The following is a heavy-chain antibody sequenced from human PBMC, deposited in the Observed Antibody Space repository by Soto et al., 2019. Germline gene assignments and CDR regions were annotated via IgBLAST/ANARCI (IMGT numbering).Heavy chain of an antibody. V-gene: IGHV3-23*01. CDR3: AKATATGGGAFDI. D-gene: IGHD2-8*02. CDR2: ILVDGRT. Sequence: GGSLRLSCAASGFPFSDSYMSWVRQAPGKGLEWVSTILVDGRTFYVDSVKGRFTISRDTSQNTVYLQMNSLTAGDTALYYCAKATATGGGAFDICGQGTMVTVSS. CDR1: GFPFSDSY. J-gene: IGHJ3*02.